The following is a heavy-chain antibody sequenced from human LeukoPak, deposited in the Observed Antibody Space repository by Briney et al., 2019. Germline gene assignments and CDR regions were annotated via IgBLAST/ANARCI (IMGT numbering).Heavy chain of an antibody. CDR1: GFTFSSYW. J-gene: IGHJ4*02. CDR3: AEGDRLGH. CDR2: IKQDGSEN. V-gene: IGHV3-7*01. D-gene: IGHD3-16*01. Sequence: PGGSLRLSCAASGFTFSSYWMSWVRQAPGKGLEWVANIKQDGSENYYVDSVKGRFTISRDNAKNSLYLQMNSLRAADTAYYYCAEGDRLGHWGQGSLVTVSS.